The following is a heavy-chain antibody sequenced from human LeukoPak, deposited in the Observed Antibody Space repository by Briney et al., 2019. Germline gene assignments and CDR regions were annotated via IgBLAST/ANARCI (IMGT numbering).Heavy chain of an antibody. Sequence: GGSLRLSCAASGFTFSSYWMNWARQAPGKGLEWVASINHNGNVNYYVASVKRRFTISRDNAKNSLYLQMSNLRAEDTAVYFCARGGGLDVWGQGATVTVSS. CDR1: GFTFSSYW. J-gene: IGHJ6*02. D-gene: IGHD3-16*01. V-gene: IGHV3-7*03. CDR3: ARGGGLDV. CDR2: INHNGNVN.